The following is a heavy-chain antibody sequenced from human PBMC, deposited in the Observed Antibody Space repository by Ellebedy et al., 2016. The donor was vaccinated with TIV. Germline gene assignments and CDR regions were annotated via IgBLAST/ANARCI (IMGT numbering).Heavy chain of an antibody. CDR1: GFTFRSYW. Sequence: PGGSLRLSCAASGFTFRSYWMHWVRQAPGKGLVWVSRINTDGSRTSYADSVKGRFTISRDNAKNTLYLQMNSLRAEDTAVYYCTRDFSGAREDWGQGTLVTVSS. J-gene: IGHJ4*02. V-gene: IGHV3-74*01. CDR3: TRDFSGARED. D-gene: IGHD2-15*01. CDR2: INTDGSRT.